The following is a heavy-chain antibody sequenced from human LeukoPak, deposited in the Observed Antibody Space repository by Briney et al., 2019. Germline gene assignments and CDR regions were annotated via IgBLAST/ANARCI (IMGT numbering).Heavy chain of an antibody. CDR3: ARTSGRPLDY. V-gene: IGHV3-30-3*01. Sequence: GGSLRLSCAASGFAFSSYAMHWVRQAPGMGLEWVAVISYDGSNKYYADSVKGRFTISRDNSKNTLYLQMNSLRAEDTAVYYCARTSGRPLDYWGQGTLVTVSS. CDR1: GFAFSSYA. D-gene: IGHD1-26*01. CDR2: ISYDGSNK. J-gene: IGHJ4*02.